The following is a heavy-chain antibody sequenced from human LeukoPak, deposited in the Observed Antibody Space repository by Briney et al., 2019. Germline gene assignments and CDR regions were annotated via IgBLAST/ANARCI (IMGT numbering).Heavy chain of an antibody. J-gene: IGHJ3*02. CDR3: ATEYRVVGAFDI. D-gene: IGHD1-26*01. V-gene: IGHV1-46*01. CDR1: GYGFSIYY. CDR2: INPNDGRT. Sequence: DSVKVSCKASGYGFSIYYMHWVRQAPGEGLEWMGMINPNDGRTTYAQKFQGRVTMTEDTSTDTAYMELSSLRSEDTAVYYCATEYRVVGAFDIWGQGTMVTVSS.